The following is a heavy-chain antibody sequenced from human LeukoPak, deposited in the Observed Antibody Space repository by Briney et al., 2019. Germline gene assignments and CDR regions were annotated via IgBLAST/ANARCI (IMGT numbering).Heavy chain of an antibody. J-gene: IGHJ4*02. CDR3: ARDAAAGYFDY. CDR1: GFTFSSYA. CDR2: ISSNGGST. D-gene: IGHD6-13*01. Sequence: GGSLRLSCSASGFTFSSYAMHWVRQAPGKGLEYVSAISSNGGSTYYADSVKGRFTISRDNAKNSLYLQMNSLRAEDTAVYYCARDAAAGYFDYWGQGTLVAVSS. V-gene: IGHV3-64*04.